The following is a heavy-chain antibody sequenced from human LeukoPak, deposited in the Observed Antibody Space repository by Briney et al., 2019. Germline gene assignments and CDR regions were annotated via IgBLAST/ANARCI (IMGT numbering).Heavy chain of an antibody. Sequence: GGSLRLSCAASGFTFSSYAMSWVRQAPGKGLEWVSAISGSGGSTYYADSVKGRFTISRDNSKNTLYLQMNSLRAEDTAVYYCAKDTPYNRNPYYYYMDVWGKGTTVTISS. CDR2: ISGSGGST. J-gene: IGHJ6*03. CDR3: AKDTPYNRNPYYYYMDV. V-gene: IGHV3-23*01. D-gene: IGHD1-14*01. CDR1: GFTFSSYA.